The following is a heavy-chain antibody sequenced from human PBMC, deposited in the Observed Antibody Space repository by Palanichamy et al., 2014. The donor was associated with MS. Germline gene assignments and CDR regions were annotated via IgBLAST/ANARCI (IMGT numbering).Heavy chain of an antibody. V-gene: IGHV1-3*01. Sequence: QVQLVQSGAEVKKPGASVKVSCKASGYTFTSYSMHWVRQAPGQRLEWMGWINAANVDTKYSQKFQGRVSITRGISASTAYMELSSLRSEDTAVYYCARAYYYGSGTFYSNFDYWGQGTLVTVSS. D-gene: IGHD3-10*01. CDR1: GYTFTSYS. CDR3: ARAYYYGSGTFYSNFDY. CDR2: INAANVDT. J-gene: IGHJ4*02.